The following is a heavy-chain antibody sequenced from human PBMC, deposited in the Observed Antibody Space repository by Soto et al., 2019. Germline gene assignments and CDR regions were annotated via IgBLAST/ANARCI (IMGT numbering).Heavy chain of an antibody. CDR2: IYYSGNT. Sequence: SETLSLTCTVSGGSISSSSYYWGWIRQPPGKGLEWIGSIYYSGNTYYNKSLKSRVTISVDTSKNQFSLKLSSVTAAEKAVYYCARRSYDFWSGYYRGYYYGMDVWGQGTTVT. V-gene: IGHV4-39*01. J-gene: IGHJ6*02. CDR1: GGSISSSSYY. CDR3: ARRSYDFWSGYYRGYYYGMDV. D-gene: IGHD3-3*01.